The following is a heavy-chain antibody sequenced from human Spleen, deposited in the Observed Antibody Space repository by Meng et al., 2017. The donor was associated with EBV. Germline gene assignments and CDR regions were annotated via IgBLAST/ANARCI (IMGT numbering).Heavy chain of an antibody. V-gene: IGHV1-2*06. CDR1: GYAFPAYY. CDR3: ARGPQMVRGVAWGWFDP. CDR2: INPKTGDT. D-gene: IGHD3-10*01. J-gene: IGHJ5*02. Sequence: VQAVQAGAEGGKPGASVKVSCKTLGYAFPAYYIHWLRQAPGQGLEWMGRINPKTGDTLYRERFRGRVAVTRDTSINTAYMELNSLRSDDTAVYFCARGPQMVRGVAWGWFDPWGQGTLVTVSS.